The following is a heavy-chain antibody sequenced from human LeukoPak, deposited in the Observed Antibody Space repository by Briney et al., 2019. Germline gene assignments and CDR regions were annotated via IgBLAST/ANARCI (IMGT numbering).Heavy chain of an antibody. CDR2: IYHSGST. CDR1: GGSITSDNW. J-gene: IGHJ6*02. CDR3: ARDRDGMGV. V-gene: IGHV4-4*02. Sequence: SGTLSLTCAVSGGSITSDNWWTWVRQPPGKGLEWIGAIYHSGSTDYNPPLKSRVTISVDKSKNQFSLKLSSVTAADTAVYFCARDRDGMGVWGQGTTVTVSS.